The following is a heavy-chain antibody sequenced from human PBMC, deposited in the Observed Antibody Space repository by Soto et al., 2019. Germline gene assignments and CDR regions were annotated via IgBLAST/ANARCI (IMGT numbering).Heavy chain of an antibody. D-gene: IGHD2-8*01. J-gene: IGHJ6*02. Sequence: GASVKVSCKASGYSFTAYHIHWVRQAPGQGLEWLGRINPKSGGTSTAQKFQGWVTMTTDTSLSTASMELTRLTSDDTAIYYCARGDSTDCSNGVCSFFYNHDMDVWGQGTTVTVSS. CDR2: INPKSGGT. V-gene: IGHV1-2*04. CDR1: GYSFTAYH. CDR3: ARGDSTDCSNGVCSFFYNHDMDV.